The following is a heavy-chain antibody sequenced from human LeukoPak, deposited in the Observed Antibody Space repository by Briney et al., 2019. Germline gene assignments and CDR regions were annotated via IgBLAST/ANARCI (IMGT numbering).Heavy chain of an antibody. V-gene: IGHV3-30*02. CDR1: GFTFSSYG. D-gene: IGHD1-26*01. J-gene: IGHJ4*02. Sequence: GGSLRLSYAPSGFTFSSYGMHWVRQAPGKGLEWVAFIRYDGSNKYYADSVKGRFTISRDNSKNTLYLQMNSLRAEDTAVYYCAKADGGSYPLDYWGQGTLVTVSS. CDR3: AKADGGSYPLDY. CDR2: IRYDGSNK.